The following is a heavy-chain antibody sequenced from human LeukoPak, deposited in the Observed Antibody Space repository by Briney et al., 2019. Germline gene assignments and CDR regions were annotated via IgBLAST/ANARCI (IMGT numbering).Heavy chain of an antibody. V-gene: IGHV3-30*18. CDR3: AKDSGSSMYYFDS. CDR2: ISYDGSNK. D-gene: IGHD1-26*01. CDR1: GFIFSKHG. Sequence: GGSLRLSCATSGFIFSKHGMHWVRQAPGKGLEWVAVISYDGSNKYYADSVKGRFTISRDNSKNTLYLQMNSLRAEDTAVYYCAKDSGSSMYYFDSWGQGTLVTVSS. J-gene: IGHJ4*02.